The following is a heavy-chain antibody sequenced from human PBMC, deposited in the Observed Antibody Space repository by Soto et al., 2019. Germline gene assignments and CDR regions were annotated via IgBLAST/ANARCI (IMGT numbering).Heavy chain of an antibody. Sequence: QVQLVESGGDVVKPGGSLRLSCTASGFTFSDSYMSWIRQAPGKGLEWVSYISGSSSYTDYAESVKGRFTVSRDNAKKSMYLYMNSLRAEDTAVYYCSRDHSYCGGGRCYSGWFDPWGQGTLVTVSS. CDR2: ISGSSSYT. CDR3: SRDHSYCGGGRCYSGWFDP. J-gene: IGHJ5*02. D-gene: IGHD2-15*01. V-gene: IGHV3-11*06. CDR1: GFTFSDSY.